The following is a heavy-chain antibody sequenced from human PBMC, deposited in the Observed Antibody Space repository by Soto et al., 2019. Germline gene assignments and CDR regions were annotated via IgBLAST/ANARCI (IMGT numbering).Heavy chain of an antibody. CDR1: GFAFSSYS. CDR2: ISSSSSTI. J-gene: IGHJ4*02. D-gene: IGHD3-22*01. CDR3: ARGAYYYDSSGLSY. Sequence: PGGSLRLSCAASGFAFSSYSMNWVRQAPGKGLEWVSYISSSSSTIYYADSVKGRFTISRDNAKNSLYLQMNSLRAEDTAVYYCARGAYYYDSSGLSYWGQGT. V-gene: IGHV3-48*01.